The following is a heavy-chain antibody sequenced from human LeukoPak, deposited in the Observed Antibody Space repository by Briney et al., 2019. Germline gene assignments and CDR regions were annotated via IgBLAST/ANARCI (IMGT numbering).Heavy chain of an antibody. CDR1: GFTFSSYS. J-gene: IGHJ5*02. D-gene: IGHD3-3*01. CDR3: ARGLNDFWSGYAYWFDP. CDR2: ISSSSSYI. V-gene: IGHV3-21*01. Sequence: PGGSLRLSCAASGFTFSSYSMNWVRQAPGKELEWVSSISSSSSYIYYADSVKGRFTISRDNAKNSLYLQMNSLRAEDTAVYYCARGLNDFWSGYAYWFDPWGQGTLVTVSS.